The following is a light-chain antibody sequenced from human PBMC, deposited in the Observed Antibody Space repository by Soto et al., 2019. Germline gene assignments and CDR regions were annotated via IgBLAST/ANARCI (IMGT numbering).Light chain of an antibody. J-gene: IGKJ1*01. V-gene: IGKV3-15*01. CDR2: GAS. CDR1: QSVSSN. Sequence: EIVMTQSPATLSVSPGERATLSCRASQSVSSNLAWYQQKPGQAPSLLIYGASTRATGFPARFSGSGSGTDFILTISSMQSEDFAVYYCQQYNNWPRTFGQGTKVDIK. CDR3: QQYNNWPRT.